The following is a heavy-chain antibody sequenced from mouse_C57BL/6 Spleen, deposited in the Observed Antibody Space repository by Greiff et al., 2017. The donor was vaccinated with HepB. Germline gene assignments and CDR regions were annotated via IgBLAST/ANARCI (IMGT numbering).Heavy chain of an antibody. CDR2: INPNNGGT. V-gene: IGHV1-26*01. J-gene: IGHJ4*01. Sequence: EVQLQQSGPELVKPGASVKISCKASGYTFTDYYMNWVKQSHGKSLEWIGDINPNNGGTSYNQKFKGKATLTVDKSSSTAYMELRSLTSEDSAVYYCARNQLVYAMDYWGQGTSVTVSS. CDR3: ARNQLVYAMDY. D-gene: IGHD4-1*02. CDR1: GYTFTDYY.